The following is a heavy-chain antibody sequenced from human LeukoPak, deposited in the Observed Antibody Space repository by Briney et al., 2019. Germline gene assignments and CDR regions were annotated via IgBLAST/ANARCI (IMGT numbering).Heavy chain of an antibody. V-gene: IGHV4-30-2*01. CDR3: ARVVSPTINKYDFWSGPRAFDI. Sequence: TLSLTCTVSGGSISSGGYYWSWIRQPPGKGLEWIGYIYHSGSTYYNPSLKSRVTISVDRSKNQFSLKLSSVTAADTAVYYCARVVSPTINKYDFWSGPRAFDIWGQGTMVTVSS. CDR1: GGSISSGGYY. CDR2: IYHSGST. J-gene: IGHJ3*02. D-gene: IGHD3-3*01.